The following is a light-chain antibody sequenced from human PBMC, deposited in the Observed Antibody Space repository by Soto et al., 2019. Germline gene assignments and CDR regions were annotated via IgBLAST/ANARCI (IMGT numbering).Light chain of an antibody. CDR2: GAS. J-gene: IGKJ2*01. CDR1: ESVSSSC. V-gene: IGKV3-20*01. Sequence: EIVLTQSPGTLSLSPGERATLSCRASESVSSSCLAWYQQKPGQAPRLLIYGASSRATGIPDRFSGSGSGTDFTLTISRLEPEDFALYYCHQYGSSPGTFAQGTKLEIK. CDR3: HQYGSSPGT.